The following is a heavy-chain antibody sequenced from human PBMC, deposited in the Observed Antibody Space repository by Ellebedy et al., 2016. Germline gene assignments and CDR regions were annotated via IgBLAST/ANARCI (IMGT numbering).Heavy chain of an antibody. Sequence: SETLSLTXTVSGGSISSYYWSWIRQPPGKGLEWIGSIYYSGSTYYNPSLKSRVTISVDTSKNQFSLKLSSVTAADTAVYYCARLLGYCSSTSCRTDFDYWGQGTLVTVSS. J-gene: IGHJ4*02. CDR2: IYYSGST. CDR1: GGSISSYY. V-gene: IGHV4-59*05. CDR3: ARLLGYCSSTSCRTDFDY. D-gene: IGHD2-2*01.